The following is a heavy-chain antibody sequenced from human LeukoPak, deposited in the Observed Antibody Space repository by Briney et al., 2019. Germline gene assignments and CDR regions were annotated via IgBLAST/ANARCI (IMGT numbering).Heavy chain of an antibody. CDR3: ARDPGSGSYHYYFDC. D-gene: IGHD1-26*01. J-gene: IGHJ4*02. V-gene: IGHV3-64*01. CDR1: GFTFSSYA. Sequence: PGGSLRLSCAASGFTFSSYAMHWVRQAPGKGLEYVSAISSNGGSTYYANSVKGGFTISRDNSKNTLYLQMGSLRAEDMAVYYCARDPGSGSYHYYFDCWGQGTLVTVSS. CDR2: ISSNGGST.